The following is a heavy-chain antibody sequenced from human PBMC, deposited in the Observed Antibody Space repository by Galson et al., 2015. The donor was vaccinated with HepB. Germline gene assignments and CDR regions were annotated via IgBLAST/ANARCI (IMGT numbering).Heavy chain of an antibody. J-gene: IGHJ6*02. CDR2: ISSSSSYI. CDR1: GFTFSSYS. V-gene: IGHV3-21*01. D-gene: IGHD5-12*01. Sequence: SLRLSCAASGFTFSSYSMNWVRQAPGKGLEWVSSISSSSSYIYYADSVKGRFTISRDNAKNSLYLQMNSLRAEDTAVYYCARVGNSGYDSYYYGMDVWGQGTTVTVSS. CDR3: ARVGNSGYDSYYYGMDV.